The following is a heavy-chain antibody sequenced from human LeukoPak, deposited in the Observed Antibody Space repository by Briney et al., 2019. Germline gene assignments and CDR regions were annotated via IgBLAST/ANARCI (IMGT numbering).Heavy chain of an antibody. CDR2: INSDGSST. CDR1: GFTFSSYW. CDR3: ARDLGSMTTEYWFDP. J-gene: IGHJ5*02. Sequence: GGSLRLSCAASGFTFSSYWMSWVRQAPGKGLVWVSRINSDGSSTSYADSVKGRFTISRDNAKNTLYLQMNSLRAEDTAVYYCARDLGSMTTEYWFDPWGQGTLVTVSS. D-gene: IGHD4-17*01. V-gene: IGHV3-74*01.